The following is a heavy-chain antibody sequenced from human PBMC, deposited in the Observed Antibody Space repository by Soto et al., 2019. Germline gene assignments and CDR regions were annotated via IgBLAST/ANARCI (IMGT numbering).Heavy chain of an antibody. J-gene: IGHJ4*02. CDR2: IYFSGRT. D-gene: IGHD5-12*01. Sequence: PSETLSLTCTVSGGSISTGTYYWGWIRQPPGKGPEWIGNIYFSGRTHYTPSLKSRVTISVDTSKSQFSLKLSSVTATDTALYYCARHEGATDGFFDYWGQGSLVTVSS. CDR3: ARHEGATDGFFDY. V-gene: IGHV4-39*01. CDR1: GGSISTGTYY.